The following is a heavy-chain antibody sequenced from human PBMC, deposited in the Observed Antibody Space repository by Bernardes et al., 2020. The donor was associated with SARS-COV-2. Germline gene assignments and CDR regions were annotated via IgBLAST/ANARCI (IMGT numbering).Heavy chain of an antibody. CDR2: IRSSGSSI. V-gene: IGHV3-48*03. CDR3: AGGHDYSNNSPYDHYGMDV. D-gene: IGHD4-4*01. CDR1: GLTFSNYE. J-gene: IGHJ6*02. Sequence: GGSLRLSCAASGLTFSNYEMNWVRQAPGKGLEWVSYIRSSGSSIYYAASVNGRFTTSRDNAKRSLYLQMNSLRAEDTAVYYCAGGHDYSNNSPYDHYGMDVWGQGTTVIVSS.